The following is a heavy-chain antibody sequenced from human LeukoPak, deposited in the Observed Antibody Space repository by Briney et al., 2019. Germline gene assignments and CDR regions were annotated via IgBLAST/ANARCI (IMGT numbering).Heavy chain of an antibody. CDR2: ISSSSYI. V-gene: IGHV3-21*01. J-gene: IGHJ5*02. CDR3: ARDPYCSSTSCYGWFDP. CDR1: GFTFSSYS. D-gene: IGHD2-2*01. Sequence: GGSLRLSCAASGFTFSSYSMNWVRQAPGKGLEWVSSISSSSYIYYADSVKGRFTISRDNAKNSLYLQMNSLRAEDTAVYYCARDPYCSSTSCYGWFDPWGQGTLVTVSS.